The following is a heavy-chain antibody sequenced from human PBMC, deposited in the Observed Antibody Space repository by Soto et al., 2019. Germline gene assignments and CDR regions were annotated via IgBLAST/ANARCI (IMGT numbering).Heavy chain of an antibody. D-gene: IGHD5-12*01. CDR2: IIPIFGTA. CDR3: ARDLEMATIRGGYYFDY. J-gene: IGHJ4*02. Sequence: QVQLVQSGAEVKKPGSSVKVSCKASGGTFSSYAISWVRQAPGQGLEWMGGIIPIFGTANYAQKFQGRVTITADESTSTAYMELSSLRSEDTAVYYCARDLEMATIRGGYYFDYWGQGNLVTVSS. V-gene: IGHV1-69*01. CDR1: GGTFSSYA.